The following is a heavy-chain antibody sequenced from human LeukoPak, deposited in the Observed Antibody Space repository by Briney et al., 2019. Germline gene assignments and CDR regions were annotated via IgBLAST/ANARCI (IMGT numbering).Heavy chain of an antibody. CDR3: AKDIVVVPAASYFDY. J-gene: IGHJ4*02. D-gene: IGHD2-2*01. V-gene: IGHV3-23*01. CDR2: ISGSGAYT. CDR1: GFTFSSYA. Sequence: GGSLRLSCAASGFTFSSYAMTWVRQAPGEGLEWASAISGSGAYTQYADSVKGRFTISRDNSKNALFLQMNSLRAEDTAVYYCAKDIVVVPAASYFDYWGQGTLVTVSS.